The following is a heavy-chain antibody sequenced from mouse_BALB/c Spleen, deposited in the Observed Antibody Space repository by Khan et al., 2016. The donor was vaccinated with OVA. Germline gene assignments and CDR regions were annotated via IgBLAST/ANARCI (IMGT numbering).Heavy chain of an antibody. CDR1: GYTFINYY. J-gene: IGHJ1*01. V-gene: IGHV1S56*01. D-gene: IGHD1-1*01. CDR2: IYPGDGRS. Sequence: QVQLQQPGPELVKPGASVKMSCKASGYTFINYYIHWVKQRPGQGLEWIGWIYPGDGRSKYNEKFKGMTTLTADKSSSIAYMFLSSLTSEDSAIYFCAISNYGSYWFFDVWGAGTTVTVSS. CDR3: AISNYGSYWFFDV.